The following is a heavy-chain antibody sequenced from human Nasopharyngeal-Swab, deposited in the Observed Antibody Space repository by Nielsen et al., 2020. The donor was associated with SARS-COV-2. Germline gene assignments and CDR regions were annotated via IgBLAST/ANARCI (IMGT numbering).Heavy chain of an antibody. CDR1: GGTISSYA. D-gene: IGHD2-2*01. Sequence: SVNVTCKASGGTISSYAISWVRQAPGQGREGMGRSNPILGIANHAQKLQGRVTITADKSTSTAYMELSSLRSEDTAVYYCARVIVVVPAAHDDYYYYYGMDVWGQGTTVTVSS. J-gene: IGHJ6*02. CDR2: SNPILGIA. V-gene: IGHV1-69*04. CDR3: ARVIVVVPAAHDDYYYYYGMDV.